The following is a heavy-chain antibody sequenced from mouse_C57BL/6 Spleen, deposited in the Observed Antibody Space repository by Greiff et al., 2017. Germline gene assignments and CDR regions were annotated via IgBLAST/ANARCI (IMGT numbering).Heavy chain of an antibody. CDR2: ISSGSSNI. CDR3: ATYYSNYYAMDY. J-gene: IGHJ4*01. CDR1: GFTFSDYG. Sequence: EVQGVESGGGLVKPGGSLKLSCAASGFTFSDYGMHWVRQAPEKGLEWVAYISSGSSNIYYADTVKGRFTISRDNAKNTLFLQMTSLRSEDTAMYYCATYYSNYYAMDYWGQGTSVTVSS. D-gene: IGHD2-5*01. V-gene: IGHV5-17*01.